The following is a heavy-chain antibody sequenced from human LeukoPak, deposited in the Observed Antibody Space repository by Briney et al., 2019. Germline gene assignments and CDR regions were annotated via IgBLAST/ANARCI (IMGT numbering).Heavy chain of an antibody. D-gene: IGHD1/OR15-1a*01. CDR2: INSSSNYI. J-gene: IGHJ4*02. CDR1: GFTFSSYS. CDR3: AREIAVEHTFDY. Sequence: PGGSLRLSCAASGFTFSSYSMNWVRQAPGKGLEWVSSINSSSNYIYYADSVKGRFTISRDNAKNSLYLQMNSLRAEDTAVYYCAREIAVEHTFDYWGQGTLVTVSS. V-gene: IGHV3-21*01.